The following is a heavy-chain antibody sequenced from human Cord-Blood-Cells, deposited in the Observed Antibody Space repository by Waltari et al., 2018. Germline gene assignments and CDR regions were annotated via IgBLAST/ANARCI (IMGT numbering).Heavy chain of an antibody. V-gene: IGHV4-39*01. J-gene: IGHJ3*02. CDR3: ARHRLTGDRAFDI. Sequence: QLQLQESGPGLVKPSETLSLTCTVPGGSISRSSYYWGWIRQPPGKGLEWIESIYYSGSTYYNPSLKSRVTISVDTSKNQFSLKLSSVTAADTAVYYCARHRLTGDRAFDIWGQGTMVTDSS. CDR1: GGSISRSSYY. D-gene: IGHD7-27*01. CDR2: IYYSGST.